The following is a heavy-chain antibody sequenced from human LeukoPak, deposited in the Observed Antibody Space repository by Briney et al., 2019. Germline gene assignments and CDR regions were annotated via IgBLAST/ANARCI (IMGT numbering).Heavy chain of an antibody. V-gene: IGHV4-30-4*01. CDR1: GNSISSGDYY. J-gene: IGHJ5*02. Sequence: SETLSLTCTVSGNSISSGDYYWSWIRQLPGKGLEWIGYIHYSGSSDYNPALKSRVSISVDASKNQFSLKLTSVTAADTAVYFCVSRADWFDPWDPGTLVTVSS. CDR3: VSRADWFDP. CDR2: IHYSGSS.